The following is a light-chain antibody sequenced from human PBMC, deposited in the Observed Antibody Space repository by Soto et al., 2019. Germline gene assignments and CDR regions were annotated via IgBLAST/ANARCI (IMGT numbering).Light chain of an antibody. Sequence: EIVMTQSPATLSVSAGESATLSCRASQSVSNNLAWYQQKPGHAPRLLIYGASTRAPGIPARFSGSGSGTEFTLTISSLKSEDFAVYYCQQYNTWPRTFGGGTKVEIK. CDR1: QSVSNN. J-gene: IGKJ4*01. V-gene: IGKV3-15*01. CDR3: QQYNTWPRT. CDR2: GAS.